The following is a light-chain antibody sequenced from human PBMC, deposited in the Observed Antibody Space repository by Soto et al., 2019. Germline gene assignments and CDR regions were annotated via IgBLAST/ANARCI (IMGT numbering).Light chain of an antibody. Sequence: DIQMTQSPATLSASVGDSVTITCRASQSITNWLAWYQLKPGKAPKLLIYKASTLKSGVPSRFSGSGSGTEFTLTISSLQPDDFATYYCQHYNSYSEAFGQGTKVDI. CDR3: QHYNSYSEA. V-gene: IGKV1-5*03. J-gene: IGKJ1*01. CDR2: KAS. CDR1: QSITNW.